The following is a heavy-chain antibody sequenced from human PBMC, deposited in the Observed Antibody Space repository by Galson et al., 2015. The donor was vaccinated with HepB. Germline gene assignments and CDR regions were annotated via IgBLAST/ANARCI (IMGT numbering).Heavy chain of an antibody. Sequence: SCAVSGFTFSDYYMSWIRQAPGKGLEWISYISSSSLYTNYADSVKGRFTISRDNAKNSLYLQISSARAEDTALYYCARVADADYGDHSHFDYWGQGTLVTVSS. CDR1: GFTFSDYY. D-gene: IGHD4-17*01. V-gene: IGHV3-11*06. J-gene: IGHJ4*02. CDR2: ISSSSLYT. CDR3: ARVADADYGDHSHFDY.